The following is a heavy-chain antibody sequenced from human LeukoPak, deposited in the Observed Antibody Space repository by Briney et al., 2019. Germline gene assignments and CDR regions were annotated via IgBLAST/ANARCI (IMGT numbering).Heavy chain of an antibody. CDR1: GGSISSYY. CDR2: IYYSGIT. Sequence: SETLSLTCTVSGGSISSYYWSWIRQPPGKGLEWIGYIYYSGITNYNPSLKSRVTISVDTSKNQFSLKLSSVTAADTAVYYCARINGYNWDYWGQGTLVTVSS. V-gene: IGHV4-59*08. D-gene: IGHD5-24*01. J-gene: IGHJ4*02. CDR3: ARINGYNWDY.